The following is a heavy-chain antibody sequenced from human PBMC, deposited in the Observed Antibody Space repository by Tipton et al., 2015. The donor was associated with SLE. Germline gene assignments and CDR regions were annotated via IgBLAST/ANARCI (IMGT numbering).Heavy chain of an antibody. CDR2: IWYDGSNK. J-gene: IGHJ6*03. V-gene: IGHV3-33*01. D-gene: IGHD6-13*01. Sequence: SLRLSCAASGFTFSSYGMHWVRQAPGKGLEWVAVIWYDGSNKYYADSVKGRFTISRDNSKNTLYLQMNSLRAEDTAVYYCARDYSSSLGYYMDVWGKGTTVTVSS. CDR1: GFTFSSYG. CDR3: ARDYSSSLGYYMDV.